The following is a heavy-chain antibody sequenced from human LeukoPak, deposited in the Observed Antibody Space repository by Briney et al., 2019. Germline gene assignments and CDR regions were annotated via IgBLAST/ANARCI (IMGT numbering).Heavy chain of an antibody. Sequence: GASVKVSCKASGYTFTGYYMHWVRQAPGQGLEWMGWINPNSGGTNYAQKFQGWVTMTRDTSISTAYMELSRLRSDDTAVYYCARGGISSWYYYNRIFDYWGQGTLVTVSS. J-gene: IGHJ4*02. CDR3: ARGGISSWYYYNRIFDY. V-gene: IGHV1-2*04. CDR2: INPNSGGT. D-gene: IGHD6-13*01. CDR1: GYTFTGYY.